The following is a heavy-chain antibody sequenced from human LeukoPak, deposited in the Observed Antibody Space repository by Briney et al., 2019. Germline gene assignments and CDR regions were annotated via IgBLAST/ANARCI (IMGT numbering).Heavy chain of an antibody. J-gene: IGHJ4*02. Sequence: GGSLRLSCAASGFTFSNAWMSWVRQAPGKGLEWVGRIKSKSDGGTTDYAAPVKGRFTISRDDSKDTLYLQMNSLKTEDTAVYYCTRLSHSSSGNYWGQGTLVTVSS. V-gene: IGHV3-15*01. D-gene: IGHD6-13*01. CDR3: TRLSHSSSGNY. CDR1: GFTFSNAW. CDR2: IKSKSDGGTT.